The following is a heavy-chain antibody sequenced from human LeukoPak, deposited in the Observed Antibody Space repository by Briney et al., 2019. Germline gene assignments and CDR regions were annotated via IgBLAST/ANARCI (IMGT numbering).Heavy chain of an antibody. V-gene: IGHV3-30-3*01. CDR2: ISYDGSNK. Sequence: GGSLRLSCAASGFTFSSYAMHWVRQAPGKGLEWVAVISYDGSNKYYADSVKGRFTISRDNSKNTLYLQMNSLRAEDTAVYYCAREGRDGYSEIYFDYWGQGTLVTVSS. CDR3: AREGRDGYSEIYFDY. J-gene: IGHJ4*02. CDR1: GFTFSSYA. D-gene: IGHD5-24*01.